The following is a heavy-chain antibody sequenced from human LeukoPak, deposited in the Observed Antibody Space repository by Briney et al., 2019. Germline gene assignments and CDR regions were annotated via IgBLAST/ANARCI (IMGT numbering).Heavy chain of an antibody. CDR2: IIPIFGTA. CDR1: GGTFSSYA. J-gene: IGHJ3*02. Sequence: VKVSCKASGGTFSSYAISWVRQAPGQGLEWMGGIIPIFGTANYAQKFQGRVTITADESTSTAYMELSSLRSEDTAVYYCARYFDRYDAFDIWGQGTMVTVSS. D-gene: IGHD3-9*01. CDR3: ARYFDRYDAFDI. V-gene: IGHV1-69*01.